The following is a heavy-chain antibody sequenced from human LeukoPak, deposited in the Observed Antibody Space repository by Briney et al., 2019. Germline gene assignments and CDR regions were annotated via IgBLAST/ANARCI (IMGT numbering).Heavy chain of an antibody. CDR3: ARGLTYGSGSPIRD. Sequence: SETLSLTCTVSGGSISSSSYYWGWIRQPPGKGLEWIGSIYYSGSTYYNPFLKSRVTISVDTSKNQFSLKLSSVTAADTAVYYCARGLTYGSGSPIRDWGQGTLVTVSS. D-gene: IGHD3-10*01. J-gene: IGHJ4*02. V-gene: IGHV4-39*07. CDR1: GGSISSSSYY. CDR2: IYYSGST.